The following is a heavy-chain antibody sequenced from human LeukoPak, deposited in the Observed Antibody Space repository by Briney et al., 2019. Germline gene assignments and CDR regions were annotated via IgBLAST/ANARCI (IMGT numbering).Heavy chain of an antibody. CDR1: GFTFDDYA. D-gene: IGHD3-3*01. Sequence: PRASLRLSCVASGFTFDDYAMHWVRQAPGQGLEWVSLISGDGGSTYYADSVKGRFTISRDNSKNSLYLQMNSLRTEDTALYYCAKDGSTYDPSPINWFEPWGQGTRVTVSS. CDR2: ISGDGGST. J-gene: IGHJ5*02. CDR3: AKDGSTYDPSPINWFEP. V-gene: IGHV3-43*02.